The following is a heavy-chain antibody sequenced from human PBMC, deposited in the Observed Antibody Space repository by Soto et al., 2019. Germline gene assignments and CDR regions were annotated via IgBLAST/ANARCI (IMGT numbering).Heavy chain of an antibody. CDR3: AHTRVPDTLDY. D-gene: IGHD2-2*01. Sequence: QITLKESGPTLVKPTQTLTLTCTFSGFSLTTSGVGVTWIRQPPGKALEWLGLIYWNGIERYSPSLKSRLRLTKDTSNDQVVLTMTDVGPVDTATYYCAHTRVPDTLDYWGPGTRVTVSS. CDR1: GFSLTTSGVG. V-gene: IGHV2-5*01. J-gene: IGHJ4*02. CDR2: IYWNGIE.